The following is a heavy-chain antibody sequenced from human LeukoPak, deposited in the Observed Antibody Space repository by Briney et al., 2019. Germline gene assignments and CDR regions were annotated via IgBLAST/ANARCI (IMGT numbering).Heavy chain of an antibody. V-gene: IGHV1-2*02. Sequence: ASVKVSCKASGYTFTGYYMHWVRQAPGQGLEWMGWINPNSGGTNYAQKFQGRVTMTRDTSISTAYMELSRLRSDDTAVYYCARVPPDEYSSSWYVPHIDYWGQGTLVTVSS. CDR3: ARVPPDEYSSSWYVPHIDY. CDR2: INPNSGGT. J-gene: IGHJ4*02. D-gene: IGHD6-13*01. CDR1: GYTFTGYY.